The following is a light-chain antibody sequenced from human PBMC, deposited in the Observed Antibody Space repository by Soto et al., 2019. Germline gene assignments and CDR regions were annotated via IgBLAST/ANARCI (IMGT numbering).Light chain of an antibody. V-gene: IGKV3-20*01. J-gene: IGKJ1*01. CDR2: GAS. Sequence: ESVLTQSPATLSLSAGERADLCFRASQSISKFLAWYQQKPGKAPSLLIYGASNRATGIPARLSGSGSGTDFTLAIRRLEPEDFAVYYCQQYGSSGTFGQGTKVDIK. CDR3: QQYGSSGT. CDR1: QSISKF.